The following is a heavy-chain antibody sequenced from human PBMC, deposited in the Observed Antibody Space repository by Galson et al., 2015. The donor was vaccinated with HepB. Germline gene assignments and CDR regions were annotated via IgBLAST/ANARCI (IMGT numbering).Heavy chain of an antibody. V-gene: IGHV3-73*01. Sequence: SLRLSCLASGFTFSGSAIHWVRQTPGKGLEWVGHIKRNGSNYATARNMSLKGRETISRDDSRNTAYLHMKRLRTEDTAVYYCTRLGDLSGYSSSWGQGTLVTVSS. CDR1: GFTFSGSA. CDR3: TRLGDLSGYSSS. J-gene: IGHJ4*02. D-gene: IGHD6-13*01. CDR2: IKRNGSNYAT.